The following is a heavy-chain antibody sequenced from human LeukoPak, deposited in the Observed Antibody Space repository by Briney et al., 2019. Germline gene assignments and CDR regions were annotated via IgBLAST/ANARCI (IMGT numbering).Heavy chain of an antibody. CDR2: IYYSGST. CDR3: ARDLRFSHSSDTAMLRVEEI. D-gene: IGHD5-18*01. J-gene: IGHJ3*02. V-gene: IGHV4-39*07. Sequence: SETLSLTCTVSGGSISSSSYYWGWIRQPPGKGLEWIGSIYYSGSTYYNPSLKSRVTISVDTSRNQFSLKLSSVTAADTAVYYCARDLRFSHSSDTAMLRVEEIWGQGTMVTVSS. CDR1: GGSISSSSYY.